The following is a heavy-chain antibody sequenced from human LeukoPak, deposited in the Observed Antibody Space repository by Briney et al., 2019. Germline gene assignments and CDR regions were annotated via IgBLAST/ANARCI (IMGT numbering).Heavy chain of an antibody. V-gene: IGHV3-33*01. CDR1: GFTFSSYG. D-gene: IGHD6-13*01. CDR2: IRYDGSNK. J-gene: IGHJ6*02. Sequence: GGSLRLSCAASGFTFSSYGMHWVRQAPGKGLEWVAVIRYDGSNKYYADSVKGRFTISRDNSRNTLYLQMNSLRAEDTAVYYCARDRGYSSSYLPYYYGMDVWGQGTTVTVSS. CDR3: ARDRGYSSSYLPYYYGMDV.